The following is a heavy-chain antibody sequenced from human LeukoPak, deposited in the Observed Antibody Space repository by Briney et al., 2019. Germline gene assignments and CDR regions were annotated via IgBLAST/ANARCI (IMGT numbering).Heavy chain of an antibody. Sequence: GGSLRLSCEVSGFTFSRSAMSWVRQAPGKGLEWVSSISSSSSYIYYADSVKGRFTISRDNAKNSLYLQMNSLRAEDTAVYYCARAESYYGYYYYMDVWGKGTTVTVSS. V-gene: IGHV3-21*01. CDR2: ISSSSSYI. CDR1: GFTFSRSA. CDR3: ARAESYYGYYYYMDV. D-gene: IGHD1-26*01. J-gene: IGHJ6*03.